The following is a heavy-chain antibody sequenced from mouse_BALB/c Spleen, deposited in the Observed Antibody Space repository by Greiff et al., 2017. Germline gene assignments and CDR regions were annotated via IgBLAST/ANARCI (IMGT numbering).Heavy chain of an antibody. D-gene: IGHD2-14*01. CDR2: ISDGGSYT. J-gene: IGHJ4*01. V-gene: IGHV5-4*02. CDR3: ARRVRHYYAMDY. CDR1: GFTFSDYY. Sequence: EVQLQQSGGGLVKPGGSLKLSCAASGFTFSDYYMYWVRQTPEKRLEWVATISDGGSYTYYPDSVKGRFTISRDNAKNNLYLQISSLKSEDTAMYYCARRVRHYYAMDYWGQGTSVTVSS.